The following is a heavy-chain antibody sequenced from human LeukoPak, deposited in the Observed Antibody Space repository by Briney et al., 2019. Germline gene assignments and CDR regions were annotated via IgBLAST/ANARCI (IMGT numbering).Heavy chain of an antibody. CDR3: ARGPAGSFFPFDY. V-gene: IGHV4-34*01. Sequence: SETLSLTCAVYGGSFSGYYWSWIRQPPGKGLEWIGEINHSGSTNYNPSLKSRVTISVDTSKNQFSLKLSPVPAADTAVYYCARGPAGSFFPFDYWGQGTLVTVSS. D-gene: IGHD2-15*01. J-gene: IGHJ4*02. CDR2: INHSGST. CDR1: GGSFSGYY.